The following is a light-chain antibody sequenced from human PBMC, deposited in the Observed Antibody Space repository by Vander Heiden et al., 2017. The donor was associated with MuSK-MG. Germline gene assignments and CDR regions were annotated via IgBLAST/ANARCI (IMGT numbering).Light chain of an antibody. CDR1: SSDVGGYSY. Sequence: QSALTQPPSVSGSPGQSITISCTGTSSDVGGYSYVSWYQQHPGKAPKLMIYEVSNRPSGVSNRFSGSKSGNTASLTISGLQAEDEADYYCSSYTSSSTQIFGTGTKVTGL. CDR2: EVS. CDR3: SSYTSSSTQI. V-gene: IGLV2-14*01. J-gene: IGLJ1*01.